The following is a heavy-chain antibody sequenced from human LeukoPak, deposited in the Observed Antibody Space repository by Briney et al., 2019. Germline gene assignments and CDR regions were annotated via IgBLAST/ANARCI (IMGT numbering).Heavy chain of an antibody. Sequence: SETLSLTCTVSCYSISSGYYWGWIRQPPGEGLEWIGSIYHSANAYSNPSLKSRVTISVDTSKNQFSLKLTSVTAADTAVYYCARDLDSSSWYVGYWGQGTLVTVSS. CDR2: IYHSANA. J-gene: IGHJ4*02. CDR3: ARDLDSSSWYVGY. CDR1: CYSISSGYY. V-gene: IGHV4-38-2*02. D-gene: IGHD6-13*01.